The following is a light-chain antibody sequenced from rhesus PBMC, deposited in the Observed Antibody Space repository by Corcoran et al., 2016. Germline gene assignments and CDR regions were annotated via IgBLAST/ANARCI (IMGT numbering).Light chain of an antibody. CDR3: QQEYSWPLT. Sequence: EIVMTQSPATLSLSPGERATLSCRASQSVSSSLAWYQQKPGQAPKPRCYGASSRATGIPDRFSGSGSGSEFTLTISSLEPEDVGVYYCQQEYSWPLTFGGGTKVELK. V-gene: IGKV3-42*01. CDR2: GAS. CDR1: QSVSSS. J-gene: IGKJ4*01.